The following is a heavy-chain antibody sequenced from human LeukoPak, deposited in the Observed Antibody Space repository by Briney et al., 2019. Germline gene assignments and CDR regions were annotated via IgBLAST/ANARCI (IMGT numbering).Heavy chain of an antibody. CDR3: YGDYAPGPYYFDY. Sequence: GGSLRLSCAASGFTFSNAWMSWVRQAPGKGLEWVGRIKSKTDGGTTDYVAPVKGRFIISRDDSKNTLYLQMNSLKTEDTAVYYCYGDYAPGPYYFDYWGQGTLVTVSS. D-gene: IGHD4-17*01. V-gene: IGHV3-15*01. CDR2: IKSKTDGGTT. J-gene: IGHJ4*02. CDR1: GFTFSNAW.